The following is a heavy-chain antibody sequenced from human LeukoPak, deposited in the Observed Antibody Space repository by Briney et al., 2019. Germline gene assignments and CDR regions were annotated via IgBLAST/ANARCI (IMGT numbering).Heavy chain of an antibody. CDR3: ARGRGWFGELRKRWFDP. Sequence: PSETLSLTCAVYGGSFGGYYWSWIRQPPGKGLEWIGEINHSGSTNYNPSLKSRVTISVDTSKNQFSLKLSSVTAADTAVYYCARGRGWFGELRKRWFDPWGQGTLVTVSS. CDR2: INHSGST. V-gene: IGHV4-34*01. J-gene: IGHJ5*02. D-gene: IGHD3-10*01. CDR1: GGSFGGYY.